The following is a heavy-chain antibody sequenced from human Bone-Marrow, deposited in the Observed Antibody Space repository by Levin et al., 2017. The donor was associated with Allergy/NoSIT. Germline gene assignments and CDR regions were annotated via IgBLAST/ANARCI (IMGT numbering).Heavy chain of an antibody. CDR1: GYTFTGYY. D-gene: IGHD2-2*01. J-gene: IGHJ6*02. Sequence: ASVKVSCKASGYTFTGYYMHWVRQAPGQGLEWMGWINPNSGGTNYAQKFQGRVTMTRDTSISTAYMELSRLRSDDTAVYYCARLGRTNIVVVPAARLVRYYYYGMDVWGQGTTVTVSS. V-gene: IGHV1-2*02. CDR3: ARLGRTNIVVVPAARLVRYYYYGMDV. CDR2: INPNSGGT.